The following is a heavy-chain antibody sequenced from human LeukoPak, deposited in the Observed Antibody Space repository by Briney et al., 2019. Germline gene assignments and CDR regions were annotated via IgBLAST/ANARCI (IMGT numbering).Heavy chain of an antibody. Sequence: GGSLRLSCAASGFTFSSNGMHWVRQAPGKGLQWVAFIRYDGSNKYYADSVKGRFTISRDNSKNTLYLQTNSLRAEDTAVYYCAKGGTYDSSGYYPFDYWGQGTLVTVSS. V-gene: IGHV3-30*02. D-gene: IGHD3-22*01. CDR3: AKGGTYDSSGYYPFDY. J-gene: IGHJ4*02. CDR2: IRYDGSNK. CDR1: GFTFSSNG.